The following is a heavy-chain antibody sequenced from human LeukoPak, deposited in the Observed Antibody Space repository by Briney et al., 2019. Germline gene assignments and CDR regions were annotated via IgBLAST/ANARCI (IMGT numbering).Heavy chain of an antibody. CDR3: AREDWASRNWFDP. CDR1: GYTFTSYT. V-gene: IGHV1-3*01. Sequence: ASVKVSCKASGYTFTSYTMHWVRQAPGQRLEWMGWINAGNGDTKYSPKFHDRVTIIKDTSASTTYMELSSLRSEDTAVYYCAREDWASRNWFDPWGQGTLVIVSS. J-gene: IGHJ5*02. CDR2: INAGNGDT. D-gene: IGHD2-21*01.